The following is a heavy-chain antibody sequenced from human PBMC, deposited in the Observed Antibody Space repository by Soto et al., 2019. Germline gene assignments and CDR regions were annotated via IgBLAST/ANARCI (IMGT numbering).Heavy chain of an antibody. CDR1: GFTFSTYT. CDR2: ISGTGGSS. CDR3: AKRAVAGRNWYFDL. Sequence: EVQLLESGGGLVQPGGSLRLSCAASGFTFSTYTMSWVRQAPGKGMECVSAISGTGGSSSYTDSVKGRFTISRDNSENTLSLQMDSLRAEDTARYYCAKRAVAGRNWYFDLWGRGTLVTVSS. D-gene: IGHD6-19*01. J-gene: IGHJ2*01. V-gene: IGHV3-23*01.